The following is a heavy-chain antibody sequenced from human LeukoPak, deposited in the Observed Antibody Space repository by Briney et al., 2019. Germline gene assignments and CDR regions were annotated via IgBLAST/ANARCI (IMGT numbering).Heavy chain of an antibody. CDR1: GFTFSSYA. CDR2: ISGSGGAT. J-gene: IGHJ5*02. D-gene: IGHD2/OR15-2a*01. CDR3: AKKTGFFLSDP. Sequence: GGSLRLSCAASGFTFSSYAMTWVRQAPGKGLEGVSSISGSGGATYYADSVEGGFTISRDNSKNTLYLQMNSLGAEDTAVYYCAKKTGFFLSDPWGQGTLVTVSS. V-gene: IGHV3-23*01.